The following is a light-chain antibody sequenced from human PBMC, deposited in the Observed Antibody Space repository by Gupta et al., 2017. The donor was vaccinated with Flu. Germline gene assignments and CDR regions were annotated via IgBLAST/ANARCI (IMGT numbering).Light chain of an antibody. CDR3: QQDNMYPPT. J-gene: IGKJ1*01. CDR2: KAS. V-gene: IGKV1-5*03. CDR1: QNVNSW. Sequence: DIQMTQSPSTLAASVGDSVTLTCRASQNVNSWLAWYQQRPGKAPTLLIYKASTLHTGVSSRFSGSGSGTEFTLTISSLQPDDIATYYCQQDNMYPPTFGQGTKVEIK.